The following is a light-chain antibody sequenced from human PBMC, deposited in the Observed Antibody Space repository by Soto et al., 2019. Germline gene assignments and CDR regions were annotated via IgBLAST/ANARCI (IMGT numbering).Light chain of an antibody. CDR2: KVS. Sequence: QSALTQPASVSGSPGQSITISCTGTSSDIGSYHLVSWYQHHSGKAPKLIIYKVSQWPSGVSDRFSASKSGSTASLTISGLQAEDEADYYCCSYAGINWGYVFGTGTKLTVL. J-gene: IGLJ1*01. V-gene: IGLV2-23*02. CDR3: CSYAGINWGYV. CDR1: SSDIGSYHL.